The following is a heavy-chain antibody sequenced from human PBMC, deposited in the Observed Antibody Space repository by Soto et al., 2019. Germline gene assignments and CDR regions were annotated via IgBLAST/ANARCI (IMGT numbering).Heavy chain of an antibody. V-gene: IGHV3-33*06. J-gene: IGHJ4*02. Sequence: GVSLRLSCSASGFTFSSYGMHWVCQAPGKGLEWVAAIWYDGGSKYYADSVKGRLTISSDNSKNTLYLQMSSLRAEDTAIFYCAKDSGLYYDTSGYYGFFDYWGQGTPVTVSS. D-gene: IGHD3-22*01. CDR3: AKDSGLYYDTSGYYGFFDY. CDR2: IWYDGGSK. CDR1: GFTFSSYG.